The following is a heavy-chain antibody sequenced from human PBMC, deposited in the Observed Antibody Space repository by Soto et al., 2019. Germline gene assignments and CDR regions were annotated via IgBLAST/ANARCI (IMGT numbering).Heavy chain of an antibody. J-gene: IGHJ6*02. CDR2: INDGNGNT. V-gene: IGHV1-3*01. Sequence: ASLKVSCNASGYTFTSYAMHWVRQAPGQRLEWMGWINDGNGNTKYSQKFQGRVTITRDTSASTAYMELSSLRSEDTAVYYCARDRAVVRGVISHYYYYGMDVWGQGTTVTVSS. CDR1: GYTFTSYA. CDR3: ARDRAVVRGVISHYYYYGMDV. D-gene: IGHD3-10*01.